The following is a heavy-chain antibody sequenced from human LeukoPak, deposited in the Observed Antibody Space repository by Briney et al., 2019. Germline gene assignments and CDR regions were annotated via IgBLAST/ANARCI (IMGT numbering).Heavy chain of an antibody. Sequence: GVPLRLSCAASGFPDSITYVLCVPQAPGKALEGVSDIYTGGSTYYADSVKGRFTISRDNSKNTLYLQMNSLRAEDTAVYYCASGSGSYRTPYYYMDVWGKGTTVTVSS. CDR3: ASGSGSYRTPYYYMDV. CDR1: GFPDSITY. D-gene: IGHD3-10*01. V-gene: IGHV3-53*01. J-gene: IGHJ6*03. CDR2: IYTGGST.